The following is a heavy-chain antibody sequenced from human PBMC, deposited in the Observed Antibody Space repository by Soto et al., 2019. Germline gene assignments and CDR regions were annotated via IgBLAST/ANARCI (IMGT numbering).Heavy chain of an antibody. Sequence: VGSLRLSCAASGFTFSSYGMHWVRQAPGKGLEWVALISYDGNNEYYADSVKGRFTISRDNSKNTLYLQMNSLRAEDTAVYYCAAERRVDYSIGYWGQGTLVTVSS. J-gene: IGHJ4*02. CDR1: GFTFSSYG. V-gene: IGHV3-30*03. CDR2: ISYDGNNE. D-gene: IGHD4-4*01. CDR3: AAERRVDYSIGY.